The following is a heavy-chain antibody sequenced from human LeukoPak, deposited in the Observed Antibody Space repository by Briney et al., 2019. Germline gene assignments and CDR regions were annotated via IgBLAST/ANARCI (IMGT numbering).Heavy chain of an antibody. CDR3: ARVPEASYYYDSSGYPDP. D-gene: IGHD3-22*01. J-gene: IGHJ5*02. V-gene: IGHV1-18*01. CDR1: GYTFTSYG. Sequence: GASVTVSCKASGYTFTSYGISWVRQAPGQGLEWMGWISAYNGNTNYAQTLQGRVTMTTDTSTSTAYMELRSLRSDDTAVYYCARVPEASYYYDSSGYPDPWGQGTLVTVSS. CDR2: ISAYNGNT.